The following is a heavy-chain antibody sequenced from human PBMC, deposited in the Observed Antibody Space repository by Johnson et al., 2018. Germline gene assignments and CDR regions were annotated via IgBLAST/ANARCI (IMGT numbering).Heavy chain of an antibody. CDR2: ISWNRGSI. J-gene: IGHJ1*01. CDR1: GLTFDDYA. V-gene: IGHV3-9*01. D-gene: IGHD2-8*01. Sequence: VQLVESGGGLAQPGRSXRLSCAASGLTFDDYAMHWVRQAQGKGLEWVSGISWNRGSIGYADSVKGGFTIYRDNAKNSLYLQMNSLRGEDTALYYCAEAGEDGVFGLPQHWGQGTLVTVSS. CDR3: AEAGEDGVFGLPQH.